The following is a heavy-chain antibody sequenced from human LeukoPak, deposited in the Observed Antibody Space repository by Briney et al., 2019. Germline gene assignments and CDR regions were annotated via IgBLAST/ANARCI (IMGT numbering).Heavy chain of an antibody. CDR3: ASQYSSSSWFDY. Sequence: PSETLSLTCTVSGYSISSTYYWGWIRQPPGKGLEWVGSVFHSGNTYYNPSLKSRVTISVDTSKNQFSLKLSSVTAADTAVYYCASQYSSSSWFDYWGQGTLVTVSS. CDR1: GYSISSTYY. V-gene: IGHV4-38-2*02. J-gene: IGHJ4*02. CDR2: VFHSGNT. D-gene: IGHD6-6*01.